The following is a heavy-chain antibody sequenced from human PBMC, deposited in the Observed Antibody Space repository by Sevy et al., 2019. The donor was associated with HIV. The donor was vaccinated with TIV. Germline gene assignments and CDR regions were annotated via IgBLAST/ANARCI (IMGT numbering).Heavy chain of an antibody. Sequence: GGSLRLSCAASGFTVGTYWMSWVRQAPGKGLQWVASIKQDESEKKYVDSVKGRFTISRDNAKNSLALQMNSLRAEDTAVYYCARDLIVPTGMFYYGMDVWGQGTTVTVSS. CDR2: IKQDESEK. V-gene: IGHV3-7*01. D-gene: IGHD2-2*01. CDR3: ARDLIVPTGMFYYGMDV. J-gene: IGHJ6*02. CDR1: GFTVGTYW.